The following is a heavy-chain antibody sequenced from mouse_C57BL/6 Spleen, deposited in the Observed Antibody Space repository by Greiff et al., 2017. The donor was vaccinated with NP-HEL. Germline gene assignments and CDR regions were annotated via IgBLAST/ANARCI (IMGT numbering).Heavy chain of an antibody. V-gene: IGHV5-17*01. CDR3: ALTTVVAFDY. D-gene: IGHD1-1*01. Sequence: EVHLVESGGGLVKPGGSLKLSCAASGFTFSDYGMHWVRQAPEKGLEWVAYISSGSSTIYYADTVKGRFTISRDNAKNTLFLQMTSLRSEDTAMYYCALTTVVAFDYWGQGSTLTVSS. CDR2: ISSGSSTI. CDR1: GFTFSDYG. J-gene: IGHJ2*01.